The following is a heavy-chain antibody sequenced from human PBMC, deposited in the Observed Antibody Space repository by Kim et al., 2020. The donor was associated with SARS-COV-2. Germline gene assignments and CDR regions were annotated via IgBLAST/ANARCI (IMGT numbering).Heavy chain of an antibody. D-gene: IGHD3-10*01. Sequence: ASVKVSCKASGYTFTGYYMHWVRQAPGQGLEWMGWINPNSGGTNYAQKFQGRVTMTRDTSISTAYMELSRLRSDDTAVYYCARDFNMGGGRVLFDYWGQGTLVTVSS. CDR1: GYTFTGYY. V-gene: IGHV1-2*02. CDR2: INPNSGGT. CDR3: ARDFNMGGGRVLFDY. J-gene: IGHJ4*02.